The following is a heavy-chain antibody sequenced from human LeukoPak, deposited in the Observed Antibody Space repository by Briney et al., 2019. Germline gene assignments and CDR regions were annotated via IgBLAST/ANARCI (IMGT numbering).Heavy chain of an antibody. D-gene: IGHD3-10*01. CDR2: ISYDGSNK. CDR1: GFTFSSYA. J-gene: IGHJ4*02. CDR3: ARDWGGGTHDY. V-gene: IGHV3-30-3*01. Sequence: GRSLRLSCAASGFTFSSYAMHWVRQAPGKGLEWVAVISYDGSNKIYAGSVKGRFSISRDDSTNTLYLQMNSLRAEDTAIYYCARDWGGGTHDYWGQGTLVTVSS.